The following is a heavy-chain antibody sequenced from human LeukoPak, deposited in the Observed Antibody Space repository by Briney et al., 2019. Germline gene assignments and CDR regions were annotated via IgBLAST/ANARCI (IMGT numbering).Heavy chain of an antibody. CDR1: GYTFTNYY. D-gene: IGHD3-10*01. CDR3: ARSVFPYYSGSGSPYNVDVRQNSYFDF. V-gene: IGHV1-46*01. J-gene: IGHJ4*02. CDR2: INPSVGTT. Sequence: ASVKVSCKASGYTFTNYYIHWVRQAPGQGLEWMGTINPSVGTTRTAKGRASLTRDTSTSTVYMALSTLRSEDTAVYYCARSVFPYYSGSGSPYNVDVRQNSYFDFWGQGTLVTVSS.